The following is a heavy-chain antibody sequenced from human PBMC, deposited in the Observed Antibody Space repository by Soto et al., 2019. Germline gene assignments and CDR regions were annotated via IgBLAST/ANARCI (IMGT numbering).Heavy chain of an antibody. CDR3: ARVIEENYDFWSGYFSGVWFDP. J-gene: IGHJ5*02. CDR2: INAGNGHT. CDR1: GYTFTSYA. D-gene: IGHD3-3*01. V-gene: IGHV1-3*01. Sequence: ASVKVSCKASGYTFTSYAMHWVRQAPGQRLEWMGWINAGNGHTKYSQKFQGRVTITRDTSASTAYMELSSLRSEDTAVYYCARVIEENYDFWSGYFSGVWFDPWGQGTLVTVSS.